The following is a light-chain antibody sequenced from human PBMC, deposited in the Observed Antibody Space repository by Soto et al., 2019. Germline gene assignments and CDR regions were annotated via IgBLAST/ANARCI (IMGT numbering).Light chain of an antibody. CDR1: SNDVGGYNY. CDR3: SSCTSSSTPYV. Sequence: QSVLTQPASASGSPGQSVTISCTGTSNDVGGYNYVSWYQQHPDTAPKLIIYDVPYRPSGVSNRFSGSKSGNTASLTLSRLQAEDEADYCGSSCTSSSTPYVFRSGTKVTVL. J-gene: IGLJ1*01. V-gene: IGLV2-14*03. CDR2: DVP.